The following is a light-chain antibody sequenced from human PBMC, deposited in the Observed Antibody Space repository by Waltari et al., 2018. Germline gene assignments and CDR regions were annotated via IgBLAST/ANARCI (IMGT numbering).Light chain of an antibody. CDR2: AAS. J-gene: IGKJ3*01. CDR1: QSISNY. CDR3: QQSYSTLFT. Sequence: DIQMTQSPSSLSASVGDRVTITCRASQSISNYLTWYQQKPGKVPKLLIYAASSLQSGVPSRFSGSGSGTDFTLTISSLQPEDFATYYCQQSYSTLFTFGPGTKVDIK. V-gene: IGKV1-39*01.